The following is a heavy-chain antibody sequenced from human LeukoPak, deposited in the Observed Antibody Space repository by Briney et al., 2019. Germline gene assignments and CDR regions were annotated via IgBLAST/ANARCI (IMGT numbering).Heavy chain of an antibody. Sequence: ASVKVSCKASGYTFTGYYMHWVRQAPGQGLEWMGWISAYNGNTNYAQKLQGRVTMTTDTSTSTAYMELRSLRSDDTAVYYCARDSDYGSGHFDYWGQGTLVTVSS. CDR3: ARDSDYGSGHFDY. CDR1: GYTFTGYY. D-gene: IGHD4/OR15-4a*01. V-gene: IGHV1-18*04. J-gene: IGHJ4*02. CDR2: ISAYNGNT.